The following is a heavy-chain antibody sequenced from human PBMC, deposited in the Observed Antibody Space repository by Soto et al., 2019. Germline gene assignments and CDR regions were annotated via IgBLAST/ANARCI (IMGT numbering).Heavy chain of an antibody. V-gene: IGHV3-23*01. CDR2: ISGSGGST. CDR1: GFTFSSYA. D-gene: IGHD3-3*01. Sequence: GGSLRLSCAASGFTFSSYAMSWVRQAPGKGLEWVSAISGSGGSTYYADSVKGRFTISRDNSKDTLYLQMNSLRAEDTAVYYCAKLLYYDFWSGYYPYYYYGMDVWGQGTTVTVSS. J-gene: IGHJ6*02. CDR3: AKLLYYDFWSGYYPYYYYGMDV.